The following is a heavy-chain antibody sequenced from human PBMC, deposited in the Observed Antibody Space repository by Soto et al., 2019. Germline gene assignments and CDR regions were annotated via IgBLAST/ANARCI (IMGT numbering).Heavy chain of an antibody. CDR3: AKESYYDSSGYYSEYFDY. CDR2: ISYDGSNK. J-gene: IGHJ4*02. Sequence: QVQLVESGGGVVQPGRSLRLSCAASGFTFNSYGMHWVRQAPGKGLEWVAVISYDGSNKYYADSVKGRFTISRDNSKNTLYLQMNSLRAEDTAVYYCAKESYYDSSGYYSEYFDYWGQGTLVTVSS. V-gene: IGHV3-30*18. CDR1: GFTFNSYG. D-gene: IGHD3-22*01.